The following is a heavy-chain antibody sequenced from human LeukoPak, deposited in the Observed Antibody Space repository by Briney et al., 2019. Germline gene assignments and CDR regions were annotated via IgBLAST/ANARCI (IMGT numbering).Heavy chain of an antibody. CDR2: ISKDESNK. Sequence: PGGSLRLSCAASGFSFSTFGMHWVRQTPGKGLEWVSHISKDESNKYYADSVKGRFTISRDTSKNTLFLQMNSLRVEDMAVYYCAKDNPVLEYWGQGTLVTVSS. V-gene: IGHV3-30*18. CDR1: GFSFSTFG. CDR3: AKDNPVLEY. J-gene: IGHJ4*02.